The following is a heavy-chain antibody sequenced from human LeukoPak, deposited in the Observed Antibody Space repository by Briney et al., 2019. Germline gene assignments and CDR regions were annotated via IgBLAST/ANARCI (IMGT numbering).Heavy chain of an antibody. J-gene: IGHJ3*02. Sequence: SSETLSLTCAVYGGSFSGYYWSWIRQPPGKGLEWIGEINHSGSTNYNPSLKSRVTISVDTSKNQFSLKLSSVTAADTAVYYCARRRRITMIVVVNDAFDIWGQGTMVTVSS. V-gene: IGHV4-34*01. CDR1: GGSFSGYY. CDR2: INHSGST. CDR3: ARRRRITMIVVVNDAFDI. D-gene: IGHD3-22*01.